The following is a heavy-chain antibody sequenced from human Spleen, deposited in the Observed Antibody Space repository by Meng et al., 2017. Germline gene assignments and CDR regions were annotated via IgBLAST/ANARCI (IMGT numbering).Heavy chain of an antibody. CDR2: IYTSGST. D-gene: IGHD2-15*01. CDR1: GGSISSGSYY. Sequence: LRLSCTVSGGSISSGSYYWSWIRQPAGKGLEWIGRIYTSGSTNYNPSLKSRVTISVDTSKNQFSLKLSSVTAADTAVYYCASGLLQIDYWGQGTLVTVSS. V-gene: IGHV4-61*02. J-gene: IGHJ4*02. CDR3: ASGLLQIDY.